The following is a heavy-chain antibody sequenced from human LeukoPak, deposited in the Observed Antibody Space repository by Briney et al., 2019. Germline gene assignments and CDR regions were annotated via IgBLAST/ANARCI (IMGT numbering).Heavy chain of an antibody. CDR2: IYYSGST. CDR1: GGSISSYY. J-gene: IGHJ6*02. V-gene: IGHV4-59*01. Sequence: SETLSLTCTVSGGSISSYYWSWIRQPPGKGLEWIGYIYYSGSTNYNPSLKSRVTISVDTSKNQFSLKLSSVTAADTAVYYCARGSGGYYYYGMDVRGQGTTVTVSS. CDR3: ARGSGGYYYYGMDV.